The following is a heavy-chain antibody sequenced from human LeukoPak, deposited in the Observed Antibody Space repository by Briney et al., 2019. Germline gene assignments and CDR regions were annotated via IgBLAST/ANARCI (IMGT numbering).Heavy chain of an antibody. CDR1: GFTFSTYW. CDR2: INQDGSGK. J-gene: IGHJ4*02. V-gene: IGHV3-7*03. CDR3: ARAVTSTEGY. D-gene: IGHD4-17*01. Sequence: WGSLRLSCAASGFTFSTYWMTWVRQAPGKGLEWVASINQDGSGKYYVDSVKGRFTISRDNAQKSLYLEMNSLRAEDTAVYYCARAVTSTEGYWGQGTLVTVSS.